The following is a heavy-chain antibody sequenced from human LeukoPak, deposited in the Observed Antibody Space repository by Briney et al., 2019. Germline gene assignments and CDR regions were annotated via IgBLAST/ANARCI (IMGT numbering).Heavy chain of an antibody. CDR1: GGTFSSYT. D-gene: IGHD5-18*01. CDR3: ARDVDTAMVNWFDP. V-gene: IGHV1-69*04. J-gene: IGHJ5*02. CDR2: IIPILGIA. Sequence: SVKVSCKASGGTFSSYTISWVRQAPGQGLEWMGRIIPILGIANYAPKFKGRVTITADKSTSTAYMELSSLRSEDTAVYYCARDVDTAMVNWFDPWGQGTLVTVSS.